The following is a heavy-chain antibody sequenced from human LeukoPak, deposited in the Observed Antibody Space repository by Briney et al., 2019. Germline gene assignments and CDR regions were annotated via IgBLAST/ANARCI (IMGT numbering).Heavy chain of an antibody. Sequence: IPILGIANYAQKFQGRVTITADKSTSTAYMELSSLRSEDTAVYYCARDRAVVPPAYYGMDVWGQGTTVTVSS. V-gene: IGHV1-69*04. CDR3: ARDRAVVPPAYYGMDV. CDR2: IPILGIA. D-gene: IGHD3-22*01. J-gene: IGHJ6*02.